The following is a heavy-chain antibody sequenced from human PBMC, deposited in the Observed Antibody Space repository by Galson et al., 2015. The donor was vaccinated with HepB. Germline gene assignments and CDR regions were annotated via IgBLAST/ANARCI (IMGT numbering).Heavy chain of an antibody. D-gene: IGHD1-20*01. J-gene: IGHJ3*02. CDR3: ARGGYNWNDGDAFDI. CDR1: GFTFSSYG. Sequence: SLRLSCAASGFTFSSYGMHWVRQAPGKGLEWVAVIWYDGGNKYYADSVKGRFTISRDNSKNTLYLLMNSLRAEDTAVYYCARGGYNWNDGDAFDIWGQGTMVTVSS. CDR2: IWYDGGNK. V-gene: IGHV3-33*01.